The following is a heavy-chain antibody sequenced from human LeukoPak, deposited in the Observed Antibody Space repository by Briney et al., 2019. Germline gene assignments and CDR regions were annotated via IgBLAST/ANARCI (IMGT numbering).Heavy chain of an antibody. D-gene: IGHD3-22*01. CDR3: ARDFYDSSVYYQVTDS. J-gene: IGHJ4*02. CDR1: GFSFSRYA. V-gene: IGHV3-30*04. Sequence: PGRSLRLSCAASGFSFSRYAMRGVRQPPGKGLEWVAVISYDGNNIYYADSVKGGFTISRDNSKNTLYLQMNRLRTEYTAVYYCARDFYDSSVYYQVTDSWGQGTLVTVSS. CDR2: ISYDGNNI.